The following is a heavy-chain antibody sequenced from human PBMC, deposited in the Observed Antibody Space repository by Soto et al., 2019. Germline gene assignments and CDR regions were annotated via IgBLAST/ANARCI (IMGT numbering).Heavy chain of an antibody. CDR3: ARGDIVVVTVGSLYRYSYYMDV. V-gene: IGHV4-59*11. CDR2: IYYSGST. D-gene: IGHD2-2*01. Sequence: QVQLQESGPGLVKPSETLSLTCTVSGASINSHYWSWIRQPPGQGLEWIGYIYYSGSTNYNPSRTSPVTISIDTSKRQLSLKMGSVTAPDTAVYYSARGDIVVVTVGSLYRYSYYMDVWGKGTTVTVSS. CDR1: GASINSHY. J-gene: IGHJ6*03.